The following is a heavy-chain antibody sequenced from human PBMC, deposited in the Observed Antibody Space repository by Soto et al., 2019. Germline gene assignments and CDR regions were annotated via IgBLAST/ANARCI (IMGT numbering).Heavy chain of an antibody. Sequence: GGSLRLSCAASGFSFGSYSMTWVRQAPGKGLEWVSVIGGDAVTTYYADSVKGRFTVSRDNSKNTVHLQMNSLRAEDTAVYYCARARDNDYSNRLVGMDVWGQGTTVTVSS. J-gene: IGHJ6*02. D-gene: IGHD4-4*01. CDR3: ARARDNDYSNRLVGMDV. CDR2: IGGDAVTT. V-gene: IGHV3-23*01. CDR1: GFSFGSYS.